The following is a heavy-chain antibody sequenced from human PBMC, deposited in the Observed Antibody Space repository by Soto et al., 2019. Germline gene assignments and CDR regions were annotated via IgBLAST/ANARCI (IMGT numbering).Heavy chain of an antibody. D-gene: IGHD3-22*01. CDR1: GFSLSNPRMG. V-gene: IGHV2-26*01. CDR2: IFSNDEK. Sequence: SGPTREPTETLTLTCTVSGFSLSNPRMGVSWIHQPPGKALEWLAHIFSNDEKSYSTSLKSRLTISRDTSKSQVVLTMTNMDPVDTATYYCARIQRISMIVVSKPYFDYWGQGALVTVSS. J-gene: IGHJ4*02. CDR3: ARIQRISMIVVSKPYFDY.